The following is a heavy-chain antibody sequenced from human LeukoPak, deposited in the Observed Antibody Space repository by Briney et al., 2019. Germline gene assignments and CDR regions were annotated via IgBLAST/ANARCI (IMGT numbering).Heavy chain of an antibody. CDR2: IYYSGST. CDR3: ARQDSSGYYPFDY. CDR1: GGSISSYY. J-gene: IGHJ4*02. V-gene: IGHV4-59*08. Sequence: SETLSLTCTVSGGSISSYYWSWIRQPPGKGLEWIGYIYYSGSTNYNPSLKSRVTISVDTSKNQFSLKLSSVTAADTAVYYCARQDSSGYYPFDYWGQVTLVTVSS. D-gene: IGHD3-22*01.